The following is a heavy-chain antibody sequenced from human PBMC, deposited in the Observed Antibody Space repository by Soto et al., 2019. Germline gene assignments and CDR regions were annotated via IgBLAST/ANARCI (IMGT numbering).Heavy chain of an antibody. CDR3: ARVRSSGWYYYYGMDV. CDR2: IIPIFGTA. D-gene: IGHD6-19*01. V-gene: IGHV1-69*13. CDR1: GGTFSSYP. J-gene: IGHJ6*02. Sequence: SVKVSCKGSGGTFSSYPISWVRQAPGQGLEWMGGIIPIFGTANYAQKFQGRVTITADESTSTAYMELSSLRSEDTAVYYCARVRSSGWYYYYGMDVWGQGTTVTVSS.